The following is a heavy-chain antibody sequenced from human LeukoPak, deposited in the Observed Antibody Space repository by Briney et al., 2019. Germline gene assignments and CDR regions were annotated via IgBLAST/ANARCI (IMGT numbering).Heavy chain of an antibody. V-gene: IGHV3-48*04. CDR1: GFTFSSYN. Sequence: PGESLTLSCTVSGFTFSSYNMNWVRQAPGKGLEWVSIISRSSSTIYHADSGKGRFTISRDNAKNSLYLQMNTQRAEDTAVYYWARDRGGSYSAIDYGGQGTLVTVSS. CDR2: ISRSSSTI. D-gene: IGHD1-26*01. J-gene: IGHJ4*02. CDR3: ARDRGGSYSAIDY.